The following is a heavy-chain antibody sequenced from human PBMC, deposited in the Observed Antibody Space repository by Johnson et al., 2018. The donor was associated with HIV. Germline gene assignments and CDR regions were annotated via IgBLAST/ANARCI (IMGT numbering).Heavy chain of an antibody. D-gene: IGHD6-19*01. Sequence: QVQLVESGGGLVQPGGSLRLSCAAPGFTFSSYDMHWVRQAPGKGLEWVALISYDGSITHYADSVKGRFTMSRDNSKNTLYLHMKSLRPEDTSIYYCAKDVNLGVWYSDAFDVWGQGTVVTVSS. V-gene: IGHV3-30*18. CDR2: ISYDGSIT. CDR1: GFTFSSYD. J-gene: IGHJ3*01. CDR3: AKDVNLGVWYSDAFDV.